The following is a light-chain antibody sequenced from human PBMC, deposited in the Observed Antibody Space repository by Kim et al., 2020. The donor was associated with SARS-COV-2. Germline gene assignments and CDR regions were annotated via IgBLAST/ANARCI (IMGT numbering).Light chain of an antibody. CDR2: WAS. V-gene: IGKV4-1*01. Sequence: ERATVNCKSSQNLLFASNNKTYLAWYQQKSGQSPQLLIYWASSRESGVPDRFSGSGTTTDFTLTITSVQADDVAVFYCQQYFSTPYTFGQGTKLEI. J-gene: IGKJ2*01. CDR3: QQYFSTPYT. CDR1: QNLLFASNNKTY.